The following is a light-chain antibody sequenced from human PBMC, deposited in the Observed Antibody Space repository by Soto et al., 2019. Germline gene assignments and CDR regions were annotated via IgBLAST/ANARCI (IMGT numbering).Light chain of an antibody. Sequence: DIRMTQSPSSLSASVGDSVTLTCRASETISNYLNWYQQKPGKAPELLIDAASILQKGVPPRFSGSGSGTDFTLTISSVQPEDSATYYCQQSYTRPTFGQGTRLEIK. J-gene: IGKJ5*01. V-gene: IGKV1-39*01. CDR1: ETISNY. CDR3: QQSYTRPT. CDR2: AAS.